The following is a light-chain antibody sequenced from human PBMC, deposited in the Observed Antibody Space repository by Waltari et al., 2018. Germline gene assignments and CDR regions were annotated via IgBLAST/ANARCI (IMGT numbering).Light chain of an antibody. Sequence: EIVLTQSPGTLSLSPGERATLSCRASKSISRYLAWYQQKPGQAPRLLIYIISSRATGIPDRFSGSGSGTDFTLTISRLEPEDFAVYYCQQYGSSPYTFGQGTKLE. CDR2: IIS. CDR3: QQYGSSPYT. V-gene: IGKV3-20*01. J-gene: IGKJ2*01. CDR1: KSISRY.